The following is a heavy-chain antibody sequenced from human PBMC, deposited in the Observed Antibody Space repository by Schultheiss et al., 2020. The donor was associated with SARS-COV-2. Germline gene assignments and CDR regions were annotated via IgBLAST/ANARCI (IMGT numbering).Heavy chain of an antibody. CDR3: ARGGPWNYYHYGIDV. CDR1: GFTFTSYA. D-gene: IGHD1-1*01. J-gene: IGHJ6*02. Sequence: GGSLRLSCVTSGFTFTSYALHWVRQAPGKGLEWVAVISHDGTNKYYADSVKGRFTISRDISESLLYLQMSSLRTEDTAVYYCARGGPWNYYHYGIDVWGQGTTVTVSS. CDR2: ISHDGTNK. V-gene: IGHV3-30*04.